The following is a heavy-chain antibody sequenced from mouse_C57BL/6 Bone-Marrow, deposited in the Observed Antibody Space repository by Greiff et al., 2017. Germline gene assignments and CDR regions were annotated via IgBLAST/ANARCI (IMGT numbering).Heavy chain of an antibody. D-gene: IGHD4-1*01. V-gene: IGHV1-53*01. CDR1: GYTFTSYG. Sequence: QVQLQQPGTELVKPGASVKLSCKASGYTFTSYGMHWVKQRPGQGLEWIGNINPSNGGTNYNEKFKSKATLTVDKSSSTAYMQLSSLTSEDSAVYYCARELGRRENYFDYWGQGTTLTVSS. CDR3: ARELGRRENYFDY. J-gene: IGHJ2*01. CDR2: INPSNGGT.